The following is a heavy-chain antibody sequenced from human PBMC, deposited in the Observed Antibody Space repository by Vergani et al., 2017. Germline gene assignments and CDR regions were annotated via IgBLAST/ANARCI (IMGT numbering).Heavy chain of an antibody. V-gene: IGHV4-39*01. CDR2: IYYSGST. CDR1: GGSISSSSYY. CDR3: ARASMVREREGAFDI. J-gene: IGHJ3*02. Sequence: QLQLQESGPGLVKPSETLSLTCTVSGGSISSSSYYWGWIRQPPGKGLEWIGSIYYSGSTYYNPSLKSRVTISVDTSKNQFSLKLSSVTAADTAVYYCARASMVREREGAFDIWGQGTMVTVSS. D-gene: IGHD3-10*01.